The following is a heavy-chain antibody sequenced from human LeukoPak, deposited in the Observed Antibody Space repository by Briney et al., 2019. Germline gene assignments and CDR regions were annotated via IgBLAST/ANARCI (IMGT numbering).Heavy chain of an antibody. CDR1: GFTFSSYS. CDR2: ISSSSSTI. D-gene: IGHD6-19*01. Sequence: PGGSLRLSCAASGFTFSSYSMNWVRQAPGKGLEWVSYISSSSSTIYYADSVKGRFTISRDNAKNSLYLQMNSLRVEDTALYYCARAGGVAGRGPIYHYYYGMDVWGQGTTVTASS. J-gene: IGHJ6*02. V-gene: IGHV3-48*04. CDR3: ARAGGVAGRGPIYHYYYGMDV.